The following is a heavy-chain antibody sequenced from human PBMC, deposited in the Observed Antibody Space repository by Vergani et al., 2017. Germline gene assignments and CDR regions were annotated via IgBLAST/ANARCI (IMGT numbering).Heavy chain of an antibody. CDR3: ARDGXVVVPAAIRYYYYYMDV. CDR1: GFTFSSYS. Sequence: EVQLVESGGGLVQPGGSLRLSCAASGFTFSSYSMNWVRQAPGKGLEWVSYISSSSSTIYYADSVKGRFTISRDNAKNSLYLQMNSLRAEDTAVYYCARDGXVVVPAAIRYYYYYMDVWGKGTTVTVSS. J-gene: IGHJ6*03. D-gene: IGHD2-2*02. V-gene: IGHV3-48*01. CDR2: ISSSSSTI.